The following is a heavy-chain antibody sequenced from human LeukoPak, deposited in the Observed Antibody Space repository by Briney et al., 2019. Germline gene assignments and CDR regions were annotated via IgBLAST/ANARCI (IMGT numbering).Heavy chain of an antibody. Sequence: ASVKVSCKASGYSFTGYYMHWVRQAPGQGLEWMGWINTHTGNPTYAQGFSGRFVFSLDASVSTAYLQISSLKAEDTAIYFCAREILRFDIWGQGTMVTVAS. CDR3: AREILRFDI. V-gene: IGHV7-4-1*02. J-gene: IGHJ3*02. CDR2: INTHTGNP. CDR1: GYSFTGYY.